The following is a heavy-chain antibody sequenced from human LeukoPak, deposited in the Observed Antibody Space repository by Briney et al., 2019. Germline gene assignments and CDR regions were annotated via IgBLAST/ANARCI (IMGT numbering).Heavy chain of an antibody. CDR3: VRGTGY. CDR2: ISSNGDNT. CDR1: EFTSSTYV. V-gene: IGHV3-64D*06. J-gene: IGHJ4*02. Sequence: GGSLGPSGSVSEFTSSTYVMHWVRQPPGKGLEYVSAISSNGDNTYYADSVKGRFTISRDNSKNTLYLQVSSLRPDDTAVYFCVRGTGYWGQGTLVTVSS.